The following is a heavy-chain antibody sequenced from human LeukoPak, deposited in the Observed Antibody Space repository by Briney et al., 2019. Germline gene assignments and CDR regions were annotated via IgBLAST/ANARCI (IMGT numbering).Heavy chain of an antibody. CDR2: IYSGGST. CDR3: ARALGAAAGIDY. Sequence: GGSLRLTCTASGFTVSSNYMSWVRQAPGKGLEWVSVIYSGGSTYYADSVKGRFTISRDNSKNTLYLQMNSLRAEDTAVYYCARALGAAAGIDYWGQGTLVTVSS. D-gene: IGHD6-13*01. CDR1: GFTVSSNY. J-gene: IGHJ4*02. V-gene: IGHV3-53*01.